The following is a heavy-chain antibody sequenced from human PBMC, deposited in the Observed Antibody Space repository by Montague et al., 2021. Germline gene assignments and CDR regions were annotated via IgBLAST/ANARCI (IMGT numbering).Heavy chain of an antibody. CDR2: IYYDGKT. Sequence: SETLSLTCAIFGASLIDYSWNWIRQVPGGGLQWLGEIYYDGKTNYRPSFMGRVFMSLDMSKKHFNLRLTSVTAADTAIYYCSRGPMMAWFDPWGPGNSVIVSS. D-gene: IGHD5-24*01. J-gene: IGHJ5*02. CDR1: GASLIDYS. V-gene: IGHV4-34*01. CDR3: SRGPMMAWFDP.